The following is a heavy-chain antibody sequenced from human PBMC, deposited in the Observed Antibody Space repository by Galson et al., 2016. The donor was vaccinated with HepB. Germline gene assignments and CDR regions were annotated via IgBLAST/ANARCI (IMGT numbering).Heavy chain of an antibody. CDR1: GYTFTNHW. D-gene: IGHD6-19*01. V-gene: IGHV5-51*01. CDR3: ARRDSGWSLFGY. CDR2: IYPGDSDT. J-gene: IGHJ4*02. Sequence: QSGAEVKKPGESLKISCQGSGYTFTNHWIGWVRQMPGKGLEWMGIIYPGDSDTSYSTSFQGQVTIPADKSTRTAYLQWSSLKASDTAMYYCARRDSGWSLFGYWGQGTLLTVSS.